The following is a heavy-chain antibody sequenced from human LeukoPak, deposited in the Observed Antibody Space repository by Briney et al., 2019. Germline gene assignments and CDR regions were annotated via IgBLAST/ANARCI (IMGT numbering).Heavy chain of an antibody. CDR1: GFTFSSYS. Sequence: PGGSLRLSCAASGFTFSSYSMNWVRQAPGKGLEWVSSISSSSSYIYYADSVKGRFTISRDNAKNSLYLQMNSLRAEDTAVYYCAKDQRYYYDQAGPDYWGQGTLVTVSS. V-gene: IGHV3-21*01. J-gene: IGHJ4*02. CDR3: AKDQRYYYDQAGPDY. D-gene: IGHD3-22*01. CDR2: ISSSSSYI.